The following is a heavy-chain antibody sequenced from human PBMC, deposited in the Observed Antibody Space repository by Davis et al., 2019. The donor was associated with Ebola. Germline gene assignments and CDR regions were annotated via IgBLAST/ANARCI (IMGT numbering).Heavy chain of an antibody. J-gene: IGHJ4*02. D-gene: IGHD3-9*01. CDR1: GYSFTTYW. CDR3: ARGVEERLVIIEVHFDY. Sequence: KVSCKGSGYSFTTYWIGWVRQMPGKGLEWMGIIYPGDSDTRYSPSFQGQVTISADKSISTAYLQWSSLKASDTAMYYCARGVEERLVIIEVHFDYWGQGTLVTVSS. CDR2: IYPGDSDT. V-gene: IGHV5-51*01.